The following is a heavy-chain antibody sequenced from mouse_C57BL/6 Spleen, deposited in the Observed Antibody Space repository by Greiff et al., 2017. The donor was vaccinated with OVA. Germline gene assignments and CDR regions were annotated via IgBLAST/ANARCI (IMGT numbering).Heavy chain of an antibody. J-gene: IGHJ3*01. Sequence: EVQRVESGAGLVKPGGSLKLSCAASGFTFSSYAMSWVRQTPEKRLEWVAYISSGGDYIYYADTVKGRFTISRDNARNTLYLQMSSLKSEDTAMYYCTRDENDGYPFAYWGQGTLVTVSA. CDR1: GFTFSSYA. V-gene: IGHV5-9-1*02. D-gene: IGHD2-3*01. CDR3: TRDENDGYPFAY. CDR2: ISSGGDYI.